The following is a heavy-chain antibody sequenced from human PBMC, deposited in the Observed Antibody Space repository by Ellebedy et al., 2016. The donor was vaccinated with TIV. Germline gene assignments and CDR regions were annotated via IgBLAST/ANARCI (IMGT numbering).Heavy chain of an antibody. CDR3: ARDGWTYYDILTGYSAFDI. V-gene: IGHV3-23*01. D-gene: IGHD3-9*01. Sequence: GGSLRLXXAASGFTFSSYAMSWVRQAPGKGLEWVSAISGSGGSTYYADSVKGRFTISRDNAKNSLYLQMNSLRAEDTAVYYCARDGWTYYDILTGYSAFDIWGQGTMVTVSS. J-gene: IGHJ3*02. CDR1: GFTFSSYA. CDR2: ISGSGGST.